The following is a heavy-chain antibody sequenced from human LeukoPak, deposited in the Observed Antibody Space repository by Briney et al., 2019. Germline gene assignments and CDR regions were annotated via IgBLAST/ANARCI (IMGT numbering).Heavy chain of an antibody. J-gene: IGHJ4*02. Sequence: PSQTLSLTCTVSGGSIGSGGYYWSWIRQPPGEGLEWIGYIYHSGSTYYNPSLKSRVAISVDRSKNQFSLQLNSVTPEDTAVYYCARDPWGFSFEYWGQGTLVTVSS. V-gene: IGHV4-30-2*01. CDR1: GGSIGSGGYY. CDR2: IYHSGST. D-gene: IGHD7-27*01. CDR3: ARDPWGFSFEY.